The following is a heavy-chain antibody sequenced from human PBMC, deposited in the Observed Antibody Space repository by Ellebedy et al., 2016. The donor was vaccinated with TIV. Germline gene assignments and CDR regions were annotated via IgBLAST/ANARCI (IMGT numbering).Heavy chain of an antibody. CDR2: IYPGDSDT. D-gene: IGHD4-17*01. CDR1: GYSFTSYW. CDR3: ARQSGASRHTYGRDV. J-gene: IGHJ6*02. V-gene: IGHV5-51*01. Sequence: GGSLRLXXKGSGYSFTSYWIGWVRQMPGKGLEWMGIIYPGDSDTRYSPSFQGQVTISADKSISTAYLQWSSLKASDTAMYYCARQSGASRHTYGRDVWGQGTTVTVSS.